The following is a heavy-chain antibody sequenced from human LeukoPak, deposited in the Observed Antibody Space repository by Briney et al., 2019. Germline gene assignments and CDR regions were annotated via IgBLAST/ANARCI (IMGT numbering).Heavy chain of an antibody. J-gene: IGHJ4*02. D-gene: IGHD6-19*01. CDR3: ARDLYSSGRGY. Sequence: GGSLRLSCAASGFTVSSNYMSWVRQAPGKGLEWVSVIYSGGSTYYADSVKGRFTISRDNSKNTLYLQMNSLRAEDTAVYYCARDLYSSGRGYWGQGTLVTVSS. CDR1: GFTVSSNY. V-gene: IGHV3-53*01. CDR2: IYSGGST.